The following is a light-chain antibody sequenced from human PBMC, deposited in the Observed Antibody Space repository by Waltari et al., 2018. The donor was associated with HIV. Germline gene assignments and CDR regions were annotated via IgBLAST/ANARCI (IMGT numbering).Light chain of an antibody. CDR2: SYG. CDR3: ATWDDSLNAWV. V-gene: IGLV1-44*01. J-gene: IGLJ3*02. Sequence: QSVLNQSPSESGTPGQRVIIPRSGRSSNIGSNTVPWYQQFPGTAPKLLIYSYGQRPSGVPERFSGSKSATSASLAISGLRSEDEADYYCATWDDSLNAWVFGGGTKLTVL. CDR1: SSNIGSNT.